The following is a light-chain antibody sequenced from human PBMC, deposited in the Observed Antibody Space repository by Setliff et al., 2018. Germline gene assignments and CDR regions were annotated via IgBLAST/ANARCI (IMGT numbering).Light chain of an antibody. V-gene: IGKV1-5*03. Sequence: DIQMTQPPSTLSASVGDRVTITCRASQSISSWLGWYQQKPGKAPKLLIYKSSILASGVPSRLSGSGSGTEFILTISSLQPDDYATYYCQQYSNYPWTFGQGTKVDIK. J-gene: IGKJ1*01. CDR2: KSS. CDR1: QSISSW. CDR3: QQYSNYPWT.